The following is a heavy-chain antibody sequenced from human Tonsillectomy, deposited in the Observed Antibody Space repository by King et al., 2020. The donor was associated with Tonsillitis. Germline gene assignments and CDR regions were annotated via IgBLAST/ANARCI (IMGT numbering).Heavy chain of an antibody. Sequence: QLQESGPGLVKPSETLSLTCTVSGGSISSYYWSLIRQPPGRGLQWIGNVYYSGRTNYKPSLNSRVTISLDTSKNPFSLKLTSVTAADTAVYFCARWVVVPVAMDRYFDLWGRGTLVTVSS. CDR2: VYYSGRT. V-gene: IGHV4-59*01. J-gene: IGHJ2*01. CDR3: ARWVVVPVAMDRYFDL. D-gene: IGHD2-2*01. CDR1: GGSISSYY.